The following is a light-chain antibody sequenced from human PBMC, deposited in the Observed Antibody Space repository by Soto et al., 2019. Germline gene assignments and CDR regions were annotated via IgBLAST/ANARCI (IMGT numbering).Light chain of an antibody. J-gene: IGKJ4*01. Sequence: EIVLTQSPDTLSLSPGERATLSYRASQSVNSYLAWYQQKPGQAPRLLIYDASNRATGVPSRFSGSASGTDFTLTISSLEPEDFAVYYCQQRGSWPLTFGGGTKVEIK. V-gene: IGKV3-11*01. CDR2: DAS. CDR3: QQRGSWPLT. CDR1: QSVNSY.